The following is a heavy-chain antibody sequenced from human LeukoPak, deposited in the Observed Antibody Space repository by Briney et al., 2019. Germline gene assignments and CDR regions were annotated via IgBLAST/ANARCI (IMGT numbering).Heavy chain of an antibody. V-gene: IGHV1-8*03. D-gene: IGHD3-22*01. J-gene: IGHJ1*01. CDR3: ARDLYDSSGYPPLSEYFQH. Sequence: ASVKVSCKASGYTFTSYDINWVRQATGQGLEWMGWMNPNSGNTGYAQKFQGRVTITRNTSISTAYMELRSLRPDDTAVYYCARDLYDSSGYPPLSEYFQHWGQGTLVTVSS. CDR2: MNPNSGNT. CDR1: GYTFTSYD.